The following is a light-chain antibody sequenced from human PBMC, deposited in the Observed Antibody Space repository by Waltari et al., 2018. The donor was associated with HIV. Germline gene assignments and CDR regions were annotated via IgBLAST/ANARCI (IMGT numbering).Light chain of an antibody. CDR1: SSNIGAGYD. CDR3: QSYDSALSGSV. CDR2: AND. J-gene: IGLJ2*01. V-gene: IGLV1-40*01. Sequence: QSVLTQPPSVSGAPGQRVTIPRTGSSSNIGAGYDVHWYQQLPGTAPKLVIYANDNRPSGVPDRFSGSKSGTSASLAITGLQAEDDADYYCQSYDSALSGSVFGGGTKLTVL.